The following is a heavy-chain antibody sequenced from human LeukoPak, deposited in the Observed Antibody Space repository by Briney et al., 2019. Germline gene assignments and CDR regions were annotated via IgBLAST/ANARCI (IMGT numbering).Heavy chain of an antibody. J-gene: IGHJ5*02. CDR1: GGSISSYY. CDR2: IYYSGST. V-gene: IGHV4-59*01. D-gene: IGHD4-17*01. Sequence: SETLSLTCTVSGGSISSYYWSWIRQPPGKGLEWIGYIYYSGSTNYNPSLKSRGTISVDTSKNQFSLKLSSVTAADTAVYYCARENYGDYEENWFDPWGQGTLVTVSS. CDR3: ARENYGDYEENWFDP.